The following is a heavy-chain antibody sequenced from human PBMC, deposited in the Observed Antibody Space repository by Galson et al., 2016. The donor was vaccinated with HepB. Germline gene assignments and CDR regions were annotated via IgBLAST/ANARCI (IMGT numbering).Heavy chain of an antibody. CDR2: INQDGSET. D-gene: IGHD1-7*01. V-gene: IGHV3-7*01. CDR1: GFTFSTYW. Sequence: SLRLSCAASGFTFSTYWMNWVRQAPGKGLEWVANINQDGSETYYVDSLKGRLTISRDNAKNSLDLEMNSLRADDTAVYFCARGLELGRDAFDIWGQGTTVTVSS. J-gene: IGHJ3*02. CDR3: ARGLELGRDAFDI.